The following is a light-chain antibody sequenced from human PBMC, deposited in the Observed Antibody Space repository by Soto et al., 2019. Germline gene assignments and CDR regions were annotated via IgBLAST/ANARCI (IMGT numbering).Light chain of an antibody. J-gene: IGLJ2*01. CDR1: SSNIGAGYD. CDR2: ANS. Sequence: QSVLTQPPSVSGAPGQRVTISCTGSSSNIGAGYDVHWYQQLPGTAPKLLIYANSNRPSGVPDRFSGSKSGTSASLAITGLQAEDEADYYCQSYDTRLSVVFGGGTKLTFL. CDR3: QSYDTRLSVV. V-gene: IGLV1-40*01.